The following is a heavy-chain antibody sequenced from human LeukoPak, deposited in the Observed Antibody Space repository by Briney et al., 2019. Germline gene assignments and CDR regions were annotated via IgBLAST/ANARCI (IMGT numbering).Heavy chain of an antibody. V-gene: IGHV4-61*02. CDR3: ARDKGGGYDSYFDY. CDR1: GGSISSGSYY. Sequence: SQTLSLTCTVSGGSISSGSYYWSWIRQPAGKGLEWIGRIYTSGSTNYNPSLKSRVTISVDTSKNQFSLKLSSVTAADTAVYYCARDKGGGYDSYFDYWAREPWSPSPQ. CDR2: IYTSGST. D-gene: IGHD5-12*01. J-gene: IGHJ4*02.